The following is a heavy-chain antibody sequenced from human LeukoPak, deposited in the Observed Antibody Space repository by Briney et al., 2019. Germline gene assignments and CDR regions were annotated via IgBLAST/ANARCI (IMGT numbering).Heavy chain of an antibody. CDR2: ILSASGSNI. CDR1: GFTCSSYT. D-gene: IGHD1-14*01. Sequence: GGSLRLFCATSGFTCSSYTMNWVRQDPGRGLEWISSILSASGSNIHYAASVKGRFTISSDNAKNSSSLQMKSLRVEDTAVYYCVRGTSHPVWGQGTTVTVSS. J-gene: IGHJ3*01. CDR3: VRGTSHPV. V-gene: IGHV3-48*04.